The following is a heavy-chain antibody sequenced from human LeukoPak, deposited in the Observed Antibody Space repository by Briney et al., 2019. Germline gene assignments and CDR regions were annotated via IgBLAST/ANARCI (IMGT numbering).Heavy chain of an antibody. V-gene: IGHV4-61*02. J-gene: IGHJ6*03. CDR3: ARLPIYGSGSSYSYYYYMDV. CDR1: GGSISSGSYY. CDR2: IYTSGST. D-gene: IGHD3-10*01. Sequence: SQTLSLTCIVSGGSISSGSYYWSWIRQPAGKGLEWIGRIYTSGSTNYNPSLKSRVTISVDTSKNQFSLKLSSVTAADTAVYYCARLPIYGSGSSYSYYYYMDVWGKGTTVTISS.